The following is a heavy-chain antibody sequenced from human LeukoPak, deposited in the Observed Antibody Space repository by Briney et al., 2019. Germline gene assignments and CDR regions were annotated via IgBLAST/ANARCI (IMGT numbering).Heavy chain of an antibody. Sequence: GASVTVSFTASGYTFTIYGISWVRQAPGQGLEWMGWISAYNGNTNYSQKLQGRVTMTTDTSTSTAYMELRSLRSDDTAVYYCARDRIVGATGYFQHWGQGTLVTVSS. CDR1: GYTFTIYG. CDR2: ISAYNGNT. J-gene: IGHJ1*01. D-gene: IGHD1-26*01. V-gene: IGHV1-18*01. CDR3: ARDRIVGATGYFQH.